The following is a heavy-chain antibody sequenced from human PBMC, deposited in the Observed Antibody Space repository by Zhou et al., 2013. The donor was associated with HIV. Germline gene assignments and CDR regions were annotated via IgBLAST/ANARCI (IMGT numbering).Heavy chain of an antibody. CDR3: ARDGRGWHLGQYYYYMDV. Sequence: QSQLVQSGAELKRPGASVKVSCKASGYTFPNYGISWVRQAPGQGLEWMGWISGYNGNTNYAPKFQDRVTMTTDTSTSTAYMELTTLRADDTAVYYCARDGRGWHLGQYYYYMDVWGKGTTVDRLL. J-gene: IGHJ6*03. V-gene: IGHV1-18*01. CDR1: GYTFPNYG. D-gene: IGHD1-26*01. CDR2: ISGYNGNT.